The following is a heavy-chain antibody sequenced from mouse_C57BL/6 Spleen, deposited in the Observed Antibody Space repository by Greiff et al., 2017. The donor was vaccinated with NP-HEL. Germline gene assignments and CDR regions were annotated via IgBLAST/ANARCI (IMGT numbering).Heavy chain of an antibody. CDR3: ARGYSNYLAWFAY. J-gene: IGHJ3*01. CDR2: INPNNGGT. D-gene: IGHD2-5*01. Sequence: EVQLQQSGPELVKPGASVKIPCKASGYTFTDYNMDWVKQSHGKSLEWIGDINPNNGGTINNQKFKGKATLTVDKSSSTAYMELRSLTSEDTAVYYCARGYSNYLAWFAYWGQGTLITVTA. V-gene: IGHV1-18*01. CDR1: GYTFTDYN.